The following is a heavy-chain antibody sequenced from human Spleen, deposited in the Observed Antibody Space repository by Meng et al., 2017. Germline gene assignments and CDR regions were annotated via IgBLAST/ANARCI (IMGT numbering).Heavy chain of an antibody. CDR2: SYSSGNT. CDR3: ARYAIVAGVFDL. CDR1: GDSFSSGGYY. J-gene: IGHJ2*01. Sequence: QGQLQESGPGLVKPSQTLSLTCTVSGDSFSSGGYYWSWIRQHPGKGLEWIGYSYSSGNTNYNPSLKSRVTISVEKSKNQFSLSVTSVNGADTAVYYCARYAIVAGVFDLWGRGTLVTVSS. V-gene: IGHV4-31*03. D-gene: IGHD5-12*01.